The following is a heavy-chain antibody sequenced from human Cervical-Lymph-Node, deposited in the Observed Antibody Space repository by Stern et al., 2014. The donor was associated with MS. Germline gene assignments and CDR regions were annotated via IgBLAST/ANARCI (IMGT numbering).Heavy chain of an antibody. V-gene: IGHV1-2*02. CDR3: ARGSGTAYDLRGDY. CDR1: GYIFTDYY. D-gene: IGHD3-3*01. CDR2: INPNSGGT. Sequence: QVQLQQSGAEARAPGASMKVSCKASGYIFTDYYLHWVRQAPGQGLEWLGWINPNSGGTNYAQNFQGRVTMTRDTSISTAYMELRWLGSADTAVYYCARGSGTAYDLRGDYWGQGTLVTVSS. J-gene: IGHJ4*01.